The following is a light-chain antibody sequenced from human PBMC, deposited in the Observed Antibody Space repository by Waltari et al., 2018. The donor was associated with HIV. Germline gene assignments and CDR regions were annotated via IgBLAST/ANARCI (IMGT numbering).Light chain of an antibody. CDR1: SSNIGAGYD. V-gene: IGLV1-40*01. J-gene: IGLJ3*02. Sequence: QSVLTQPPSVSGAPGQRVTISCTGSSSNIGAGYDVHWYQQLPGTAPKLLIYGNSNRPSGVPDRFSGSKSGTSASLAITGLQPDDETDYYYQSYDSSLSNWVFGGGTKLTVL. CDR2: GNS. CDR3: QSYDSSLSNWV.